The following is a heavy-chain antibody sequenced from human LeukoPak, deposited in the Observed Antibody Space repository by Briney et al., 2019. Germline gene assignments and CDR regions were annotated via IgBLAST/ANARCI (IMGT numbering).Heavy chain of an antibody. CDR3: AKSTTSGYYYGMDV. V-gene: IGHV3-30*18. Sequence: GRSLRLSCAASGFTFSSYGMHWVCQAPGKGLEWVEVISYDGSNKYYADSVKGRFTISRDNSKNTLYLQMNSLRAEDTAVYYCAKSTTSGYYYGMDVWGQGTTVTVSS. CDR2: ISYDGSNK. J-gene: IGHJ6*02. D-gene: IGHD1-1*01. CDR1: GFTFSSYG.